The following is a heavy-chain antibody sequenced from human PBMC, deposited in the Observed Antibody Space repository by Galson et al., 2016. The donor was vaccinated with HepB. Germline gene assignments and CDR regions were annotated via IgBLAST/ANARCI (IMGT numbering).Heavy chain of an antibody. Sequence: SLRLSCAASGFTFSSYAMSWVRQAPGKGLEWVSAISGTGHSTYYADSVKGRFTVSRDNSKNTLSLQVNSLRAEDTAVYYCAKVPYYNYWYFDLWGRGTLVTVSS. V-gene: IGHV3-23*01. J-gene: IGHJ2*01. D-gene: IGHD3-22*01. CDR3: AKVPYYNYWYFDL. CDR1: GFTFSSYA. CDR2: ISGTGHST.